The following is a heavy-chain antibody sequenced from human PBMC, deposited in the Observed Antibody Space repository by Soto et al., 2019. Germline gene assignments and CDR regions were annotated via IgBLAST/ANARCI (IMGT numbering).Heavy chain of an antibody. CDR1: GGSISSGGYY. V-gene: IGHV4-31*03. D-gene: IGHD3-10*01. J-gene: IGHJ6*03. CDR2: IYYSGST. Sequence: SETLSLTCTVSGGSISSGGYYWSWIRQHPGKGLEWIGYIYYSGSTYYNPSLKSRVTISVDTSKNQFSLKLSSVTAADTAVYYCARVESYGSGSYRSDYYYYYMDVWGKGTTVTVSS. CDR3: ARVESYGSGSYRSDYYYYYMDV.